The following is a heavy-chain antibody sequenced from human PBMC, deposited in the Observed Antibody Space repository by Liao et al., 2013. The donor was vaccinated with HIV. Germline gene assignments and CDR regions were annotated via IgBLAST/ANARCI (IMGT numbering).Heavy chain of an antibody. Sequence: QVQLQESGPGLLKPSQTLSLTCTVSGGSISSGEDYWSWIRQPPGKGLEWIGYMYYSGSTYYNPSLKSRVAISADTSKNQFSLKLSSVTAADTAVYYCARVDRYFFDYWGQGALVTVSS. D-gene: IGHD3/OR15-3a*01. CDR2: MYYSGST. CDR1: GGSISSGEDY. J-gene: IGHJ4*02. V-gene: IGHV4-30-4*08. CDR3: ARVDRYFFDY.